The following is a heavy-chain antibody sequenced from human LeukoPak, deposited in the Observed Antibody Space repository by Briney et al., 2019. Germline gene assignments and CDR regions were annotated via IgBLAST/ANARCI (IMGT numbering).Heavy chain of an antibody. CDR3: ARDQDGDDSSGYYGEPYYFDY. V-gene: IGHV1-69*04. J-gene: IGHJ4*02. Sequence: SVKVSCKASGGTFSSYAISWVRQAPGQGLEWMGRIIPIFGIANYAQKFQGRVTITAGKSTSTAYMELSSLRSEDTAVYYCARDQDGDDSSGYYGEPYYFDYWGQGTLVTVSS. CDR1: GGTFSSYA. CDR2: IIPIFGIA. D-gene: IGHD3-22*01.